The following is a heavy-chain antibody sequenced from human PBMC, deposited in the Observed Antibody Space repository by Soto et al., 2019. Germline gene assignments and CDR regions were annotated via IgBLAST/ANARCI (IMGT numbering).Heavy chain of an antibody. D-gene: IGHD3-10*01. Sequence: PGGSLRLSCMASGFPSSTYGFSTYAMTWVRQPPGKGLEWVSVISGSGSHSYYADSVKGRFTISRDNSRNTLFLQMGSVRADDSAVYFCAKGTSSEFLLSFDDWGHGTLVTVSS. CDR3: AKGTSSEFLLSFDD. CDR2: ISGSGSHS. J-gene: IGHJ4*01. V-gene: IGHV3-23*01. CDR1: GFPSSTYGFSTYA.